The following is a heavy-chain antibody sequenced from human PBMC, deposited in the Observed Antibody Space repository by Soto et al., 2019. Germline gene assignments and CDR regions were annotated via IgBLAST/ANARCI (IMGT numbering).Heavy chain of an antibody. Sequence: HPGGSLRLSCAASGFTFSSYAMSWVRQAPGKGLEWLSAISTSGGGTYYADSVKGRFTISRDNSMNTLYLQMNSLRAEDTAVYYCAGGLLRGPLDYCGPGTLVTVSS. D-gene: IGHD3-16*01. V-gene: IGHV3-23*01. CDR2: ISTSGGGT. J-gene: IGHJ4*02. CDR1: GFTFSSYA. CDR3: AGGLLRGPLDY.